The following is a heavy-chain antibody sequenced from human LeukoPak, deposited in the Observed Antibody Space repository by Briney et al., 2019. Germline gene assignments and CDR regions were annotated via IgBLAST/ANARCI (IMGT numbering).Heavy chain of an antibody. V-gene: IGHV1-8*03. D-gene: IGHD6-13*01. J-gene: IGHJ5*02. Sequence: GASVKVSCKASGYTFTSYDINWVRQATGQGLEWMGWMNPNSGNTGYAQKFQGRVTITRNTSISTAYMELSSLRSEDTAVYYCARGSIAAAGLEDNWFDPWGQGTLVTVSS. CDR2: MNPNSGNT. CDR1: GYTFTSYD. CDR3: ARGSIAAAGLEDNWFDP.